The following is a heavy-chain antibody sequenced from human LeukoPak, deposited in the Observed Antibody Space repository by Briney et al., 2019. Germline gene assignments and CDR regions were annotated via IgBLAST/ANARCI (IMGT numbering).Heavy chain of an antibody. J-gene: IGHJ4*02. Sequence: GGSLRLSCAASGFTFSNYWMSWVRQAPGKGLEWVANTKQDETEKHYADSVKGRFTISRDNAQNSPYPQTNSLRAEDTAVYFCARNRQWLLADYWGQGTVVTVSS. V-gene: IGHV3-7*04. CDR1: GFTFSNYW. CDR2: TKQDETEK. CDR3: ARNRQWLLADY. D-gene: IGHD3-22*01.